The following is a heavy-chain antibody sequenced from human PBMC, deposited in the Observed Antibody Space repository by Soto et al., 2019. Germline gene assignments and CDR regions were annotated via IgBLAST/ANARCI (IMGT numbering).Heavy chain of an antibody. CDR3: ARDPGHRSGMSV. J-gene: IGHJ6*02. D-gene: IGHD3-10*02. V-gene: IGHV3-66*01. Sequence: EVQLVASGGALVQPGGSLRLSCAASGFTVNSDYMSWVREAPGKGLEWVSVIYSGGSTYYADSGKGRFTISRDNSKNTLYLQMHSLRAEDTAVYYGARDPGHRSGMSVWGHGTTVTVSS. CDR2: IYSGGST. CDR1: GFTVNSDY.